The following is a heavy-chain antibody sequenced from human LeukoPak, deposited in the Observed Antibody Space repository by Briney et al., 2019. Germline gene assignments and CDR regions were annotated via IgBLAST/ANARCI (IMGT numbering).Heavy chain of an antibody. CDR2: ISGSGGST. Sequence: GGSLRLSCAASGFTFSSYAMSWVRQAPGKGLEWVSAISGSGGSTYYADSVKGRFTISRDNSKNTLHLQMNSLRAEDTAVYYCAKGSGWPAPKSYYMDVWGKGTTVTVSS. D-gene: IGHD6-19*01. J-gene: IGHJ6*03. CDR1: GFTFSSYA. V-gene: IGHV3-23*01. CDR3: AKGSGWPAPKSYYMDV.